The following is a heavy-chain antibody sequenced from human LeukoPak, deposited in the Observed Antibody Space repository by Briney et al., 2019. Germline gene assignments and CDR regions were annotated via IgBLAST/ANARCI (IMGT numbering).Heavy chain of an antibody. CDR3: ATRGFYFDY. V-gene: IGHV1-24*01. J-gene: IGHJ4*02. CDR1: GYTFTSYG. CDR2: FDPEDGET. Sequence: ASVKVSCKASGYTFTSYGISWVRQAPGQGLEWMGGFDPEDGETIYAQKFQGRVTMTEDTSTDAAYMELSSLRSEDTAVYYCATRGFYFDYWGQGTLVTVSS.